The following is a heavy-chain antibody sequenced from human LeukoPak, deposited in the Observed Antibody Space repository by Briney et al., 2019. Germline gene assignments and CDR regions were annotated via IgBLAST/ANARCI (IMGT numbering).Heavy chain of an antibody. CDR3: ARERMGSGNWYRDL. D-gene: IGHD3-10*01. CDR2: IKEDGREK. Sequence: GGSLRLSCAASGFTFNRYWMSWVRQTPGKGLEWVANIKEDGREKEYVDSVRGRFTISRDNAKNTLYLQMNSLGAEDTAVYYCARERMGSGNWYRDLWGRGTLVTVSS. V-gene: IGHV3-7*01. CDR1: GFTFNRYW. J-gene: IGHJ2*01.